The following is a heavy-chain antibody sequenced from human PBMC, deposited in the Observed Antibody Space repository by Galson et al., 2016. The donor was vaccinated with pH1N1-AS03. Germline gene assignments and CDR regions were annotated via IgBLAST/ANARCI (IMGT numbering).Heavy chain of an antibody. CDR1: GFTFSNHA. D-gene: IGHD3-10*01. CDR2: ISGSVLNT. J-gene: IGHJ4*02. Sequence: SLRLSCAASGFTFSNHAMNWVRQAPGEGLEWVSGISGSVLNTQYAASSNGRFTISRDNSKNTLYLLMNSLRAADTPVYYCARSPYYYGSGGIDYWDQGTLVAVSS. CDR3: ARSPYYYGSGGIDY. V-gene: IGHV3-23*01.